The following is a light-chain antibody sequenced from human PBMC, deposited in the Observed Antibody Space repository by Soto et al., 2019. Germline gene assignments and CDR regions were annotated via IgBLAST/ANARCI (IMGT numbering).Light chain of an antibody. J-gene: IGKJ5*01. CDR2: GAS. CDR3: QQYGSSPIT. V-gene: IGKV3-20*01. Sequence: EIVLTQFPGTLSLSPGERATLSCRASQSVSSSHLVWYQQKPGQAPRLLISGASSRATGIPDRFSGSGSGTDFTLTISRLDPEDFAVYYCQQYGSSPITFGQGTRLEIK. CDR1: QSVSSSH.